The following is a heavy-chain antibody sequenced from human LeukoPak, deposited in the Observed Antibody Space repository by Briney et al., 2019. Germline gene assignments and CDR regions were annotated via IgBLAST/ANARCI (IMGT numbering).Heavy chain of an antibody. D-gene: IGHD4-11*01. Sequence: PSETLSLSCAVSGDSISSGYYWGCIRQPPGTGLEWIGSIYHSGSTYYTPSLKSRVTISVDTSKNQFSLKLSSVTAADTAVYYCARHFSRYSNYASAATSLDYWGQGTLVTVSS. CDR2: IYHSGST. J-gene: IGHJ4*02. V-gene: IGHV4-38-2*01. CDR3: ARHFSRYSNYASAATSLDY. CDR1: GDSISSGYY.